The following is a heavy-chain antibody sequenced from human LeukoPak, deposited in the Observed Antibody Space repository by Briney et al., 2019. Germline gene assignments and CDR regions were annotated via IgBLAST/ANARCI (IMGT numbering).Heavy chain of an antibody. CDR1: GFTFIRYW. V-gene: IGHV3-74*01. J-gene: IGHJ4*02. D-gene: IGHD4-17*01. CDR3: ARHGEGDYLVDY. CDR2: IDSDGSSR. Sequence: GGALRLSCAASGFTFIRYWMHWVRQASGKGLVWISRIDSDGSSRAYADSVKGRFTHSRDNAKTTLYLPMNRLSAEDKAVYYCARHGEGDYLVDYWGQGPPVTVSS.